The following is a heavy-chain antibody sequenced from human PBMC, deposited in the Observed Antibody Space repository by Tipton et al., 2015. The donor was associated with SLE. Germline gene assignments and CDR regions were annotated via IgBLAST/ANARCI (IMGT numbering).Heavy chain of an antibody. CDR1: GYSISSGYY. CDR2: IYHSGST. CDR3: ASRGHYDFWSSYPNTFDI. J-gene: IGHJ3*02. V-gene: IGHV4-38-2*02. Sequence: TLSLTCTVSGYSISSGYYWGWIRQPPGKGLEWIGSIYHSGSTYYNPSLKSRVTISVDTSKNQFSLKLSSVTAADTAVYYCASRGHYDFWSSYPNTFDIWGQGTMVTVSS. D-gene: IGHD3-3*01.